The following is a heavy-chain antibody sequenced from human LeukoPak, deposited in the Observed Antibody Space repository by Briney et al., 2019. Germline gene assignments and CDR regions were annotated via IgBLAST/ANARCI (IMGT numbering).Heavy chain of an antibody. D-gene: IGHD2/OR15-2a*01. CDR3: ARRSFDYCYMDV. CDR2: IYPGDSDT. CDR1: GYSFSIYW. V-gene: IGHV5-51*01. Sequence: GESLKISCKDSGYSFSIYWIAWVRQMPGKGLEWMGIIYPGDSDTRYSPSFQGQVTISADKSISTAYLQWSSLKASDTGIYYCARRSFDYCYMDVWGKGTTVTVSS. J-gene: IGHJ6*03.